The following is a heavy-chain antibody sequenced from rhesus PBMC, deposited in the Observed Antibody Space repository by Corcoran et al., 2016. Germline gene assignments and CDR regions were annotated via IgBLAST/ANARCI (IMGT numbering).Heavy chain of an antibody. V-gene: IGHV4-169*01. Sequence: QLQLQESGPGLVKPSETLSVTCAVSGGSIISSYWSWIRQAPGKGLEWIGYIYGSGSSTNYNPSLKSRVTLSVDTSKTQLSLKLSSVTTADTAVYYCARCEFADYWGQGVLVTVSS. CDR1: GGSIISSY. CDR2: IYGSGSST. J-gene: IGHJ4*01. CDR3: ARCEFADY.